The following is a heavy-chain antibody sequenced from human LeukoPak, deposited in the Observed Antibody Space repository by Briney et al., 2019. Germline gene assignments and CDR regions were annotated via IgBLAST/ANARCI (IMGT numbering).Heavy chain of an antibody. J-gene: IGHJ6*04. CDR3: AKLVGSSPQYGMDV. CDR1: GFIFDTYG. CDR2: ISYDGSNK. V-gene: IGHV3-30*18. D-gene: IGHD6-13*01. Sequence: GGSLRLSCAASGFIFDTYGMHWVRQAPGKGLEWVAVISYDGSNKYYADSVKGRFTISRDNSKNTLYLQMNSLRAEDTAVYYCAKLVGSSPQYGMDVWGKGTTVTVSS.